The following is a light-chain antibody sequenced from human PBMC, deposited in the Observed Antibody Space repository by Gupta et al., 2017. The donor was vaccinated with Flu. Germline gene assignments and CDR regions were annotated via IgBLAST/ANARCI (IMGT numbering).Light chain of an antibody. V-gene: IGLV1-44*01. CDR2: SNN. CDR1: SSNIGSNT. Sequence: QSVLPQTPSASGPPGQRVTISCSGSSSNIGSNTVKWYQQLPGTAPKLLIYSNNQRPSGVPDRFSGSKSGTSASLAISGLQAEDEADYYCAVWDDSPNGLVFGGGTKLTVL. CDR3: AVWDDSPNGLV. J-gene: IGLJ3*02.